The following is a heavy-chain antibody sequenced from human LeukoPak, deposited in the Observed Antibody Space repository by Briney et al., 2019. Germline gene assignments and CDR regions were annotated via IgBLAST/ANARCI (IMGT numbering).Heavy chain of an antibody. D-gene: IGHD3-10*01. J-gene: IGHJ4*02. Sequence: SETLSLTCTVSGGSITSYYWSWIRQPPGKGLEWIGYIYYSGSTNCNPSLKSRVTISVDMSKNQFSLKLTSVTAADTAVYYCARVHLYASGGYSDYWGQGTLVTVSS. V-gene: IGHV4-59*01. CDR3: ARVHLYASGGYSDY. CDR1: GGSITSYY. CDR2: IYYSGST.